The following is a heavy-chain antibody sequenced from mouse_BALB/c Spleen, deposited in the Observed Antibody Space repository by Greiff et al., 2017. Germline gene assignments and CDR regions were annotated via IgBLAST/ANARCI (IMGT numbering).Heavy chain of an antibody. CDR2: IWGDGST. V-gene: IGHV2-6-7*01. D-gene: IGHD2-4*01. CDR1: GFSLTGYG. CDR3: AREYDYEYAMDY. J-gene: IGHJ4*01. Sequence: VQLVESGPGLVAPSQSLSITCTVSGFSLTGYGVNWVRQPPGKGLEWLGMIWGDGSTDYNSALKSRLSISKDNSKSQVFLKMNSLQTEDTTRYYCAREYDYEYAMDYWGQGTSVTVSS.